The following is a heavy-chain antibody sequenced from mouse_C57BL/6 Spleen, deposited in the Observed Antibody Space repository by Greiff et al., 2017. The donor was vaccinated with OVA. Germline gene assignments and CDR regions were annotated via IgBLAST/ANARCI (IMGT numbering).Heavy chain of an antibody. V-gene: IGHV5-4*01. D-gene: IGHD2-4*01. J-gene: IGHJ4*01. CDR2: ISDGGSYT. CDR3: ARDRGYDYWGY. Sequence: DVKLVESGGGLVKPGGSLKLSCAASGFTFSSYAMSWVRQTPEKRLEWVATISDGGSYTYYPDTVKGRFTISRDNAKNNLYLQMSHLKSEDTAMYYCARDRGYDYWGYWGQGTSVTVSS. CDR1: GFTFSSYA.